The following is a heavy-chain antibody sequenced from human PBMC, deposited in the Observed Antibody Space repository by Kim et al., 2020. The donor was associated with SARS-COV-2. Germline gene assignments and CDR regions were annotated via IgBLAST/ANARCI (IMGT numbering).Heavy chain of an antibody. Sequence: GGSMRLSCEASGFAFYDFGMHWVRHTPGKGLEWVAFISHDGRTKNYAESVKGRFTISRDNSKKTLSLQLNSLRGEDAATYYCAKDYSSNGYVEDFFDYWG. D-gene: IGHD5-18*01. V-gene: IGHV3-30*18. J-gene: IGHJ4*01. CDR1: GFAFYDFG. CDR3: AKDYSSNGYVEDFFDY. CDR2: ISHDGRTK.